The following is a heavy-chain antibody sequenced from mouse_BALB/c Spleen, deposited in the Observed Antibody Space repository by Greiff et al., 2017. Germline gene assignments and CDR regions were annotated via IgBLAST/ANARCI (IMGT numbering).Heavy chain of an antibody. CDR2: ISSGGSYT. Sequence: EVMLVESGGGLVKPGGSLKLSCAASGFTFSSYGMSWVRQTPDKRLEWVATISSGGSYTYYPDSVKGRFTISRDNAKNTLYLQMSSLKSEDTAMYYCARHEGYAMDYWGQGTSVTVSS. CDR3: ARHEGYAMDY. J-gene: IGHJ4*01. CDR1: GFTFSSYG. V-gene: IGHV5-6*03.